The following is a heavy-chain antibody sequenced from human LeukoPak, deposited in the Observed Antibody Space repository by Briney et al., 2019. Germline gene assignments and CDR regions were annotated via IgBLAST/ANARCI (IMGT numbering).Heavy chain of an antibody. CDR3: ARQKSSSSWNWFDP. CDR1: GFTFSSYA. D-gene: IGHD6-13*01. CDR2: ISYDGSNK. V-gene: IGHV3-30-3*01. Sequence: GGSLRLSCAASGFTFSSYAMHWVRQAPGKGLEWVAVISYDGSNKYYADSVKGRFTISRDNSKNTLYPQMNSLRAEDTAVYYCARQKSSSSWNWFDPWGQGTLVTVSS. J-gene: IGHJ5*02.